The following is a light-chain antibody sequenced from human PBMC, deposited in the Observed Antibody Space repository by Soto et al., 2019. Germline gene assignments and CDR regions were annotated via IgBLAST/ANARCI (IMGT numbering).Light chain of an antibody. CDR2: EVS. V-gene: IGLV2-8*01. CDR3: SSYAGSNTYV. Sequence: QSALAQPPSASGSPGQSVTISCTGTSSDVGGYNYVSWYQQHPGKAPRLMIYEVSKRPSGVPDRFSGSKSGSTASLTVSGLQAEDEADYYCSSYAGSNTYVFGTVTKVTVL. J-gene: IGLJ1*01. CDR1: SSDVGGYNY.